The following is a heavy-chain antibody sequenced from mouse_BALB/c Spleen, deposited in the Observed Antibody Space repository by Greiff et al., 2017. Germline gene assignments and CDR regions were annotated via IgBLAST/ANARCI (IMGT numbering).Heavy chain of an antibody. J-gene: IGHJ4*01. CDR2: IYPGSGNT. D-gene: IGHD1-1*01. Sequence: LKQSGPELVKPGASVKISCKASGYTFTDYYINWVKQKPGQGLEWIGWIYPGSGNTKYNEKFKGKATLTVDTSSSTAYMQLSSLTSEDTAVYFCARVHDSTDYYAMDYWGQGTSVTVSS. CDR1: GYTFTDYY. CDR3: ARVHDSTDYYAMDY. V-gene: IGHV1-84*02.